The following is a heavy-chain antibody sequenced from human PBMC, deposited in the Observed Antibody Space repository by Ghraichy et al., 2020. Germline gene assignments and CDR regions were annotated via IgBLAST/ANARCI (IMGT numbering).Heavy chain of an antibody. V-gene: IGHV1-46*01. CDR1: GYTFTSYY. CDR3: ARYCSSTSCHGYYYYGMDV. CDR2: INPSGGST. D-gene: IGHD2-2*01. Sequence: ASAKVSCKASGYTFTSYYMHWVRQAPGQGLEWMGIINPSGGSTSYAQKFQGRVTMTRDTSTSTVYMELSSLRSEDTAVYYCARYCSSTSCHGYYYYGMDVWGQGTTVTVSS. J-gene: IGHJ6*02.